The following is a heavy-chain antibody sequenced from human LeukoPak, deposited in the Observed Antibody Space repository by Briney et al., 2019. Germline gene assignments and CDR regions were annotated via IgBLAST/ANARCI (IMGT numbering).Heavy chain of an antibody. CDR1: GFTFSSYA. CDR2: ISGSGGST. V-gene: IGHV3-23*01. J-gene: IGHJ4*02. D-gene: IGHD2-2*01. CDR3: AKDLYEVPAAMGISDY. Sequence: PGGSLRLSCAASGFTFSSYAMSWVRQAPGKGLEWVSAISGSGGSTYYADSVKGRFTISRDNSKNTLYLQMNSLRAEDTAVYYCAKDLYEVPAAMGISDYWGQGTLVTVSS.